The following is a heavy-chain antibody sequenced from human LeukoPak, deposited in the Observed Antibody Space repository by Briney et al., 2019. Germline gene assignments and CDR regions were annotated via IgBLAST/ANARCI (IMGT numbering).Heavy chain of an antibody. CDR1: GFTFKSYW. Sequence: PGGSLSLSCAASGFTFKSYWMSWVRQAPGKGVEGVANIKQDGSEKYYVDSVKGRFTISRDNTENSLSLQMNSLRGEDTALYFCAGSGRLGASDIWGQGTMVTVSS. D-gene: IGHD3-10*01. J-gene: IGHJ3*02. CDR2: IKQDGSEK. V-gene: IGHV3-7*01. CDR3: AGSGRLGASDI.